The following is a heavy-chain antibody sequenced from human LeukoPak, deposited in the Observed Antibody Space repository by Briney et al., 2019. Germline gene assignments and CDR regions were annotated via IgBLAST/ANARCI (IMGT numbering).Heavy chain of an antibody. D-gene: IGHD3-16*01. CDR3: ARWGGGFDY. J-gene: IGHJ4*02. Sequence: GGSLRLSCAASGFTFSSYWMSWVRQAPGKRLEWVANIKQDGSEKYYVDSVKGRFTISRDNAKNSLYLHVDSLRVEDTAVYYCARWGGGFDYWGQGTLITVSS. V-gene: IGHV3-7*04. CDR1: GFTFSSYW. CDR2: IKQDGSEK.